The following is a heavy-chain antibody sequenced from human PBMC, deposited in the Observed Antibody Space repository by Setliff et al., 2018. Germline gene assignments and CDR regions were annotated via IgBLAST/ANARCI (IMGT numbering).Heavy chain of an antibody. V-gene: IGHV3-30*02. CDR3: AKELIEVMMTGLEF. CDR1: GFAFSTYG. J-gene: IGHJ4*02. CDR2: IRYDGSYK. Sequence: GGSLRLSCVASGFAFSTYGMHWVRQAPGKGLEWVAFIRYDGSYKYYKDSVRGRFTISRDNSKNTVYLQMNSLRPEDTAVYYCAKELIEVMMTGLEFWGQGTMVTVSS. D-gene: IGHD3-22*01.